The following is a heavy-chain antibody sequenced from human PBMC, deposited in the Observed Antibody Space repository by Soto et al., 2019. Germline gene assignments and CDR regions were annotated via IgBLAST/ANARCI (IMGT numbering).Heavy chain of an antibody. CDR1: GFTFNDAW. CDR3: MTDRQFHPAY. Sequence: RGSLRFSCAASGFTFNDAWMNWVRQTPGKGLEWVGHIKSEIDGGTTEYAALLKGGFMISRDDSKSRVYLQMNSLTTEDTALYYCMTDRQFHPAYWGQGTLVTVSS. J-gene: IGHJ4*02. V-gene: IGHV3-15*07. CDR2: IKSEIDGGTT.